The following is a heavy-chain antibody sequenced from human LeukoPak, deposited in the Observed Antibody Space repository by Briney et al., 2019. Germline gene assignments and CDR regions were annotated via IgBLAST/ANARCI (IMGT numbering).Heavy chain of an antibody. CDR1: GGSFSGYY. D-gene: IGHD3-10*01. J-gene: IGHJ4*02. Sequence: MTSETLSLTCAVYGGSFSGYYWSWIRQPPGKGLEWIGEINHSGSTNYNPSLKSRVTISVDTSKNQFSLKLSSVTAADTAVYYCARGVTPGITMVRGSFFDYWGQGTLVTVSS. CDR2: INHSGST. CDR3: ARGVTPGITMVRGSFFDY. V-gene: IGHV4-34*01.